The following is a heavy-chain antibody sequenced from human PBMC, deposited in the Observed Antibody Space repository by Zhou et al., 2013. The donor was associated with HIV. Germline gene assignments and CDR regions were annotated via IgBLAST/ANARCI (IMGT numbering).Heavy chain of an antibody. D-gene: IGHD3-22*01. J-gene: IGHJ6*02. CDR1: GGTFNNFA. V-gene: IGHV1-69*12. CDR3: ARGLHKFYSDNSGPWNVHQYYYGMGD. CDR2: IIPIFRSA. Sequence: QVQLVQSGAEVKKPRSSVKVSCKASGGTFNNFAISWVRQAPGQGLEWMGGIIPIFRSANYAQKFQGRVTITADESTSTTYMELSDLKSEDTALYYCARGLHKFYSDNSGPWNVHQYYYGMGDWGQGTKVTVSS.